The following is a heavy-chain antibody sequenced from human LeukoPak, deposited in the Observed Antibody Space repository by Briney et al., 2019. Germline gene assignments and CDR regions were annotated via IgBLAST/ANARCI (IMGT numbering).Heavy chain of an antibody. CDR3: ATARGGY. J-gene: IGHJ4*02. CDR2: TSTSGGST. V-gene: IGHV3-23*01. D-gene: IGHD2-15*01. Sequence: PGGSLRLSCAASAFTFSSYAMSWVRQAPGKGLEWVSGTSTSGGSTYYADSVKGRFTISRDNSKNTLSLQMTSLRAEDTVVYYCATARGGYWGQGTLVTVSS. CDR1: AFTFSSYA.